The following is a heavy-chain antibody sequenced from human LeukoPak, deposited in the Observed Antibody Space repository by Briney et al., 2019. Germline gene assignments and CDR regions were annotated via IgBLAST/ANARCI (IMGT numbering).Heavy chain of an antibody. CDR2: MNPNSGNT. D-gene: IGHD4-17*01. Sequence: ASVKVSCKASGYTFTSYDINWVRQATGQGLEWMGWMNPNSGNTGYAQKFQGRVTMTRNTSMSTAYMELSSLRSEDTAVYYCARGPTVTNWFDPWGQGTLVTVSS. J-gene: IGHJ5*02. V-gene: IGHV1-8*01. CDR3: ARGPTVTNWFDP. CDR1: GYTFTSYD.